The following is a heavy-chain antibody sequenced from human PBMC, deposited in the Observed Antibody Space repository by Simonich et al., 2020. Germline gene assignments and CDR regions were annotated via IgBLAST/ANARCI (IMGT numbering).Heavy chain of an antibody. CDR1: GYTFTGYY. V-gene: IGHV1-2*06. D-gene: IGHD7-27*01. Sequence: QVQLVQSGAEVKKPGASVKVSCKASGYTFTGYYMHWVRQAPGQGLEWMGRSNPNSGGTNYAQKFQGRVTMTRDTSISTAYMELSRLRSDDTAVYYCARDLLTGDYSIRYFDLWGRGTLVTVSS. J-gene: IGHJ2*01. CDR2: SNPNSGGT. CDR3: ARDLLTGDYSIRYFDL.